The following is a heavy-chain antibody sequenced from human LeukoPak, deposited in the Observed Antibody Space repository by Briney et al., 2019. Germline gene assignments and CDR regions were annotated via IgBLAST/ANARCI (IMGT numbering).Heavy chain of an antibody. D-gene: IGHD6-13*01. CDR2: ISSSSSYI. J-gene: IGHJ4*02. V-gene: IGHV3-21*01. Sequence: GGSLRLSCAASGFTFSSYSMNWVRQAPGKGLEWVSSISSSSSYIYYADSVKGRFTISRDNSKNTLYLQMNSLRAEDTAVYYCARDYSSSWFDYWGQGTLVTVSS. CDR3: ARDYSSSWFDY. CDR1: GFTFSSYS.